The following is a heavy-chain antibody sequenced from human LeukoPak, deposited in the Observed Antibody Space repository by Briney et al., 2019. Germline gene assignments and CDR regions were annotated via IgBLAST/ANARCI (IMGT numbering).Heavy chain of an antibody. CDR3: AKDINSYGSSAFDI. J-gene: IGHJ3*02. CDR1: GFTFDDYA. CDR2: ISGDGGST. D-gene: IGHD5-18*01. V-gene: IGHV3-43*02. Sequence: GGSLRLSCAASGFTFDDYAMHWVRQAPGKGLEWVSLISGDGGSTYYADSVKGRFTISRDNSKNSLYLQMNSLRTEDTALYYCAKDINSYGSSAFDIWAKGQWSPSLQ.